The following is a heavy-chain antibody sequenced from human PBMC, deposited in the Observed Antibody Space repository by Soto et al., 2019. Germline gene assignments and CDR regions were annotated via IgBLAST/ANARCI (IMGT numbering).Heavy chain of an antibody. CDR3: ARLTCSSTSCYGLGWLDH. J-gene: IGHJ5*02. V-gene: IGHV1-3*01. Sequence: QVQLVQSGAEVKKPGASVKVSCKTSGYTFTNYVLHWVRQAPGQRLEWMGWINAGNGDTKYSQKFQGRVTITRDTSASTAYMELSSLRPEDTAVYFCARLTCSSTSCYGLGWLDHWGQGTLVTVSS. CDR2: INAGNGDT. CDR1: GYTFTNYV. D-gene: IGHD2-2*01.